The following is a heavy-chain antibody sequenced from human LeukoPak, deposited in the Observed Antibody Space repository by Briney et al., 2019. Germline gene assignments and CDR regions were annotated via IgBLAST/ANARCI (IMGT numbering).Heavy chain of an antibody. V-gene: IGHV4-59*01. J-gene: IGHJ4*02. CDR3: ARADYYGSGSYYRRANYFDY. Sequence: SETLSLTCTVSGGSISSYYWSWIRQPPGKGLEWIGYIYYSGSTNYNPSLKSRVTISVDTSKNQFSLKLSSVTAADTAVYYCARADYYGSGSYYRRANYFDYWGQGTLVTVSS. CDR1: GGSISSYY. CDR2: IYYSGST. D-gene: IGHD3-10*01.